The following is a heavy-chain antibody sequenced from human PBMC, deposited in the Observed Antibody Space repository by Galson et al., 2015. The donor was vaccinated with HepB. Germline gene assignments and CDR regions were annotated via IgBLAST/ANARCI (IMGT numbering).Heavy chain of an antibody. CDR2: ISYDGSNK. J-gene: IGHJ5*02. D-gene: IGHD3-10*01. CDR1: GFTFSSYA. V-gene: IGHV3-30-3*01. CDR3: ARQYGVGWFDP. Sequence: SLRLSCAASGFTFSSYAMHWVRQAPGKGLEWVAVISYDGSNKYYADSVKGRFTISRDNSKNTLYLQMNSLRAEDTAVYYCARQYGVGWFDPWGQGTLVTVSS.